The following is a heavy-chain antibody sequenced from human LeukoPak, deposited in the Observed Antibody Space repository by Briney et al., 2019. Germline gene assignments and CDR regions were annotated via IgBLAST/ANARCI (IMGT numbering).Heavy chain of an antibody. CDR3: ARDPTSSWETAFDI. CDR1: GFTFSSYG. Sequence: PGGSLRLSCAASGFTFSSYGMHWVRQAPGKGLEWVASIRSYSSYIHYADSVKGRFTISRDDAKKSLDLQMNSLRAEDTAVYYCARDPTSSWETAFDIWGQGTMVTVSS. CDR2: IRSYSSYI. D-gene: IGHD1-26*01. J-gene: IGHJ3*02. V-gene: IGHV3-21*01.